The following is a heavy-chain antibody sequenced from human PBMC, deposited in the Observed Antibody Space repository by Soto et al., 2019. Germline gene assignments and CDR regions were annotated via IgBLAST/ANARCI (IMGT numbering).Heavy chain of an antibody. CDR2: ISSSSSYI. J-gene: IGHJ3*02. D-gene: IGHD3-22*01. CDR3: XXDSRXXLTMIVVGDYGDAFDI. Sequence: GGSLRLSCAASGFTFSSYSMNWVRQAPGKGLEWVSSISSSSSYIYYADSVKGRFTISRDXXXXXXXXXXXXXXAEDXXXXXXXXDSRXXLTMIVVGDYGDAFDIWGQGTMVTVSS. CDR1: GFTFSSYS. V-gene: IGHV3-21*01.